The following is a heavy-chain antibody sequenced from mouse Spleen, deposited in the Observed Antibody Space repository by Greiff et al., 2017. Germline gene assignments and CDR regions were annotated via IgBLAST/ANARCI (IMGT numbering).Heavy chain of an antibody. V-gene: IGHV5-9*01. Sequence: DVMLVESGGGLVKLGGSLKLSCAASGFTFSSYAMSWVRQTPEKRLEWVATISSGGGNTYYPDSVKGRFTISRDNAKNTLYLQMSSLKSEDTAMYYCARRGVTTGDWYFDVWGAGTTVTVSS. CDR3: ARRGVTTGDWYFDV. CDR2: ISSGGGNT. J-gene: IGHJ1*01. D-gene: IGHD1-1*01. CDR1: GFTFSSYA.